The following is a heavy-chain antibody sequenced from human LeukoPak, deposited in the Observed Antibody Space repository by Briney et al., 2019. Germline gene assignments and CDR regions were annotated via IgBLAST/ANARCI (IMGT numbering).Heavy chain of an antibody. Sequence: SQTLSLTCALSGDTVSSNSAAWNWIRQSPSRGLEWLGRTYYRSKWYYDYAVSVRSRITINPDTSKNQFSLQLNSVTPEDTAVYYCARVYCGSTTCYWFDPWGQGTLVTVSS. CDR3: ARVYCGSTTCYWFDP. CDR1: GDTVSSNSAA. D-gene: IGHD2-2*01. J-gene: IGHJ5*02. CDR2: TYYRSKWYY. V-gene: IGHV6-1*01.